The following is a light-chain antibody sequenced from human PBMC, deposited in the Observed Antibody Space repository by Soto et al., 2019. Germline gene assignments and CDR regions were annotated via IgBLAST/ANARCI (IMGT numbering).Light chain of an antibody. CDR3: QHYSSSPLT. J-gene: IGKJ4*01. CDR1: QSVSSSN. CDR2: GAS. Sequence: ETVLTQSPGTLSLSPGERATLSCRASQSVSSSNLAWYQQKPGQAPRLLIYGASSRATGIPDRFSGSGSGTDFTLTISRLEPEDFAVYYCQHYSSSPLTFGGGTKVDIK. V-gene: IGKV3-20*01.